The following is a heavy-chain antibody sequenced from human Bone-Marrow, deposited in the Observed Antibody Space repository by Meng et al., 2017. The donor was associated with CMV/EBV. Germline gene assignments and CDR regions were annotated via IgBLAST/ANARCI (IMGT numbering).Heavy chain of an antibody. CDR1: GGSFSGYY. CDR2: INHSGST. V-gene: IGHV4-34*01. CDR3: ARVFVRPRRGYYFDY. J-gene: IGHJ4*02. Sequence: SEPLSLTCAVYGGSFSGYYWSWIRQPPGKGLEWIGEINHSGSTNYNPSLKSRVTISVDTSKNQFSLKLSSVTAADTAVYYCARVFVRPRRGYYFDYWGQGTLVTVSS.